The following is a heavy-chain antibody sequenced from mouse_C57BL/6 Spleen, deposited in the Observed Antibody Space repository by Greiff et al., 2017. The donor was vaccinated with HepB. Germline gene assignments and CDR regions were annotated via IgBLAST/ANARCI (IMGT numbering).Heavy chain of an antibody. V-gene: IGHV3-6*01. Sequence: EVKLVESGPGLVKPSQSLSLTCSVTGYSITSGYYWNWIRQFPGNKLEWMGYISYDGSNNYNPSLKNRISITRDTSKNQFFLKLNSVTTEDTATYDCARKDYGSSYAMDYWGQGTSVTVSS. CDR2: ISYDGSN. D-gene: IGHD1-1*01. J-gene: IGHJ4*01. CDR3: ARKDYGSSYAMDY. CDR1: GYSITSGYY.